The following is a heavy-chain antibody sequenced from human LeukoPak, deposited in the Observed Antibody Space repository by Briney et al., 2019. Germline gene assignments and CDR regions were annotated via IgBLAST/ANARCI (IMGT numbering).Heavy chain of an antibody. Sequence: SETLSLTCTVSGGSISSSSYYWGWIRQPPGKGLEWIGSIYYSGSTYYNPSLKSRVTISVDTSKNQFSLKLSSVTAADTAVYYCARGVFHPRYSSGWRVVPFWYFDLWGRGTLVTVSS. CDR3: ARGVFHPRYSSGWRVVPFWYFDL. CDR2: IYYSGST. CDR1: GGSISSSSYY. J-gene: IGHJ2*01. V-gene: IGHV4-39*07. D-gene: IGHD6-19*01.